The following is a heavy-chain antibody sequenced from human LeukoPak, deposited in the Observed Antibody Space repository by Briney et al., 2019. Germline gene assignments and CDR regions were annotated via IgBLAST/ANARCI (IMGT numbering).Heavy chain of an antibody. D-gene: IGHD2-2*01. Sequence: SGILSLTCAVYGGSFSGYYWSWIRQPPGKGLEWIGEINHSGSTNYNPSLKSRVTISVDTSKNQFSLKLSSVTAADTAVYYCARVLRYCSSTSCYFRWWFDPWGQGTLVTVSS. CDR2: INHSGST. V-gene: IGHV4-34*01. J-gene: IGHJ5*02. CDR1: GGSFSGYY. CDR3: ARVLRYCSSTSCYFRWWFDP.